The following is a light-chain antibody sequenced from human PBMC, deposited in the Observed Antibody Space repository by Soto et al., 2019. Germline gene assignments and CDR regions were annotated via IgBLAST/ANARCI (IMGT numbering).Light chain of an antibody. Sequence: EIVMTQSPATLSVSPGERATLSCRTSQSVSNNLAWYQQKPGQAPRLLIYGASTRATGLPARFSGSGSGTEFTLTISSLQSEDFAVYYCQQYNYWPRTFGQGTKVEIK. CDR1: QSVSNN. CDR2: GAS. CDR3: QQYNYWPRT. J-gene: IGKJ1*01. V-gene: IGKV3-15*01.